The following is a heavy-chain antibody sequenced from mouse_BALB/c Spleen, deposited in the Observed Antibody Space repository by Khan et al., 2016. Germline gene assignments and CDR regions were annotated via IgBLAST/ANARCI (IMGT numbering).Heavy chain of an antibody. D-gene: IGHD1-2*01. V-gene: IGHV3-2*02. CDR1: GYSITSGYG. CDR2: ISDSGST. J-gene: IGHJ2*01. CDR3: ARTARIKY. Sequence: EVQLQESGPGLVKPSQSLSLTCTVTGYSITSGYGWNWIRQFPGNKLEWMGYISDSGSTNYNPYLKSRISITRDTSKNKFFLQLNSVTTEATATYYCARTARIKYWGQGTTLTVSS.